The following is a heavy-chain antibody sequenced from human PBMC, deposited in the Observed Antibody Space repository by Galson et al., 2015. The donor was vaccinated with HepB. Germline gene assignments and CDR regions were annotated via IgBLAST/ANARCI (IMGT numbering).Heavy chain of an antibody. CDR1: GFTFSIYD. V-gene: IGHV3-13*05. CDR2: IGTAGDP. Sequence: SLRLSCAASGFTFSIYDMHWVRQSIGKGLEWVSGIGTAGDPYYVGSVRGRFTISRENAKNSLYLQMNGLTAGDTAVYYCAREGLEGYSLDYWGQGTLVTVSS. J-gene: IGHJ4*02. D-gene: IGHD4-11*01. CDR3: AREGLEGYSLDY.